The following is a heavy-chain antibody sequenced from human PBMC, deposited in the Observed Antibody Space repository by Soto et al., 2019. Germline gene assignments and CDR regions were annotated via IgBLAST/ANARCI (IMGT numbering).Heavy chain of an antibody. CDR3: ARRAPPDYYDSSGYSYFDP. Sequence: PSETLSLTCTVSGGYISSSSYYWGWIRQPPGKGLEWIGCIYYSGSTYYNPSLKSRVTISVDTSKNQFSLKLSSVTAADTAVYYCARRAPPDYYDSSGYSYFDPWGQGTLVTVSS. CDR2: IYYSGST. CDR1: GGYISSSSYY. D-gene: IGHD3-22*01. J-gene: IGHJ5*02. V-gene: IGHV4-39*07.